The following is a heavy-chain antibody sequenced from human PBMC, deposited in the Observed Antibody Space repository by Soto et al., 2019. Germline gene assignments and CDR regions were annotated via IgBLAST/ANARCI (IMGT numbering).Heavy chain of an antibody. CDR2: ISCSSSTI. CDR3: ARASTGDYYYNYGMDV. CDR1: GFTFSSYG. J-gene: IGHJ6*02. Sequence: EVQLVGSGGGMVQPGGSLRLSCAASGFTFSSYGMNWVRQAPGKGLEWVSYISCSSSTIYYADSVKGRFTVSRDNDKKSLYLQMNSLRDEDTAVYYCARASTGDYYYNYGMDVWGQGTTVIVSS. V-gene: IGHV3-48*02.